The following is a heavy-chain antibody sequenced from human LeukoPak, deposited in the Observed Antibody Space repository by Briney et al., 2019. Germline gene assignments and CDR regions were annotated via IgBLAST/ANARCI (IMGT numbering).Heavy chain of an antibody. CDR1: GGSISSYY. V-gene: IGHV4-59*12. D-gene: IGHD2-15*01. J-gene: IGHJ6*02. Sequence: KPSETLSLTCTVSGGSISSYYWSWIRQPPGKGLEWIGSIYYSGSTYYNPSLKSRVTISVDTSKNQFSLKLSSVTAADTAVYYCARDIVVVVAATHYYGMDVWGQGTTVTVSS. CDR3: ARDIVVVVAATHYYGMDV. CDR2: IYYSGST.